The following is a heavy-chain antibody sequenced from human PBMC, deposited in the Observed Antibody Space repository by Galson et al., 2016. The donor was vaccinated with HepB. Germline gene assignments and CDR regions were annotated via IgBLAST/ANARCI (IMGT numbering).Heavy chain of an antibody. D-gene: IGHD6-13*01. CDR1: GDSISNVGRH. Sequence: SETLSLTCTVSGDSISNVGRHWGWFRQSPEMGLEYIGSIHSSGTSYYNPSLTSRVTVSADMSKNQFFLSLTSVTAADTAIYYSVRLGTAAAVANRGGSVYWGQGTRVAVSS. J-gene: IGHJ4*02. CDR3: VRLGTAAAVANRGGSVY. CDR2: IHSSGTS. V-gene: IGHV4-39*01.